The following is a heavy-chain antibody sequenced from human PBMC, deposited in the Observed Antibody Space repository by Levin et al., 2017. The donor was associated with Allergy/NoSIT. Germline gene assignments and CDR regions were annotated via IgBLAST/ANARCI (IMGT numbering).Heavy chain of an antibody. V-gene: IGHV3-9*01. CDR2: ISWNSGSI. CDR1: GFTFDDYA. D-gene: IGHD6-6*01. J-gene: IGHJ4*02. CDR3: AKDTLARRHTYSSASDVNY. Sequence: HPGGSLRLSCAASGFTFDDYAMHWVRQAPGKGLEWVSGISWNSGSIGYADSVKGRFTISRDNAKNSLYLQMNSLRAEDTALYYCAKDTLARRHTYSSASDVNYWGQGTLVTVSS.